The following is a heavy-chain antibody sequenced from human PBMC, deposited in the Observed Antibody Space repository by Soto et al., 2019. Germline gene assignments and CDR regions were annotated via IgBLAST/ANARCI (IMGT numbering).Heavy chain of an antibody. Sequence: SETLSLTCTVSGGSISSYYWSWIRQPPGKGLEWIGYIYYSGSTNYNPSLKSRVTISVDTSKKQFSLKLSSVTAADTAVYYCARVVVVAATPYFDDWGQGTLVTVSS. V-gene: IGHV4-59*01. CDR3: ARVVVVAATPYFDD. CDR2: IYYSGST. CDR1: GGSISSYY. J-gene: IGHJ4*02. D-gene: IGHD2-15*01.